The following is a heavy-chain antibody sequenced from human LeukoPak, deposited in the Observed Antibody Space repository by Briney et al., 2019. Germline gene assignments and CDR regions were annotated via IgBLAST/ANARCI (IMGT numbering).Heavy chain of an antibody. J-gene: IGHJ4*02. D-gene: IGHD1-26*01. V-gene: IGHV3-11*04. CDR3: ARSPQWELPDY. CDR2: ISSSGSSI. Sequence: GGSLRLSCAASGFTFSDYYMSWIRQAPGKGLEWIAYISSSGSSIQYAESVRGRFTISRDNAKTSLYLQMNSLRAEDTSVYYCARSPQWELPDYWGRGTLVTVSS. CDR1: GFTFSDYY.